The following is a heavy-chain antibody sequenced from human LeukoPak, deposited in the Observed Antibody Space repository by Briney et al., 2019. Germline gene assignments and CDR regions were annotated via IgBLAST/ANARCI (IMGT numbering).Heavy chain of an antibody. V-gene: IGHV4-39*07. D-gene: IGHD6-13*01. CDR2: IYHSGST. J-gene: IGHJ3*02. CDR1: DGSISTSDYY. CDR3: ARDQSSSWYSNDAFDI. Sequence: PSETLSLTCTVSDGSISTSDYYWGWIRQPPGKGLEWIGSIYHSGSTYYNPSLKSRVTISVDTSKNQFSLKLSSVTAADTAVYYCARDQSSSWYSNDAFDIWGQGTMVTVSS.